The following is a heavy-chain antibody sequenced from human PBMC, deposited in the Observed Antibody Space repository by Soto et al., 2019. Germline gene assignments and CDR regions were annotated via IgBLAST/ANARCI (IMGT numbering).Heavy chain of an antibody. CDR2: ITDNGGST. V-gene: IGHV3-23*01. Sequence: GGSLRLSCVASGFTFSRDGMSWVRQAPGKGLEWVSLITDNGGSTYYADSVKGRFTISRDNTKNTLFLQMNSLRAEDTAVYYCAKERATTTAFDYWGQGALVTVSS. D-gene: IGHD4-17*01. CDR1: GFTFSRDG. J-gene: IGHJ4*02. CDR3: AKERATTTAFDY.